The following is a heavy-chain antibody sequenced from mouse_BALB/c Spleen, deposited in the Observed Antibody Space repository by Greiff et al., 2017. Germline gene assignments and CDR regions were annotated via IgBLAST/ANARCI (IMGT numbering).Heavy chain of an antibody. D-gene: IGHD2-1*01. CDR3: ARVYGNYGMDY. Sequence: VQLQQSGPGLVAPSQSLSITCTVSGFSLTGYGVNWVRQPPGKGLEWLGMIWGDGSTDYNSALKSRLSISKDNSKSQVFLKMNSLQTDDTARYYCARVYGNYGMDYWGQGTSVTVSS. J-gene: IGHJ4*01. CDR1: GFSLTGYG. CDR2: IWGDGST. V-gene: IGHV2-6-7*01.